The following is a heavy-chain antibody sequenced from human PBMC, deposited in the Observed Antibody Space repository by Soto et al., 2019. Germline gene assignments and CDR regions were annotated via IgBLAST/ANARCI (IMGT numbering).Heavy chain of an antibody. V-gene: IGHV1-18*01. CDR3: ARDVGQYSSGWRGAVG. Sequence: QVQLVQSGAEVKKPGASVKVSCKASGYTFTSYGISWVRQAPGQGLEWMGWISAYNGNTNYAQKFQGRVTMTTDTTTSTVNIELRNLRSDATAVYYCARDVGQYSSGWRGAVGWGQGTLVTVSS. D-gene: IGHD6-19*01. CDR2: ISAYNGNT. J-gene: IGHJ4*02. CDR1: GYTFTSYG.